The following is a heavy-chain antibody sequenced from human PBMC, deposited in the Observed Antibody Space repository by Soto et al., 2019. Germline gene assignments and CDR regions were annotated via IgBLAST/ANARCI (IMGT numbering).Heavy chain of an antibody. Sequence: PSETLSLTCTVSGGSISSISYYWGWIRQPPGKGLEWIGTIYYSGSTYYNPSLKSRLTISVDTSKNQFSLKLSSVTAADTAVYYCARQELGELSLYPYYYYYGMDXWGQGTTVTVS. V-gene: IGHV4-39*01. D-gene: IGHD3-16*02. CDR2: IYYSGST. CDR1: GGSISSISYY. J-gene: IGHJ6*02. CDR3: ARQELGELSLYPYYYYYGMDX.